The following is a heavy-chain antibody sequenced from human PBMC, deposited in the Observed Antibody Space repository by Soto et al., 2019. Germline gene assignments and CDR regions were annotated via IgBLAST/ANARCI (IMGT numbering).Heavy chain of an antibody. CDR3: AKGKGKSNTYEGYFDH. CDR1: GITFSSYA. J-gene: IGHJ4*02. CDR2: SGGSGGST. V-gene: IGHV3-23*01. D-gene: IGHD5-12*01. Sequence: EVQLLESGGGLVQPGGSLRLSCEASGITFSSYAMSWVRQAPGKGLEWVSTSGGSGGSTYYADSVKGRFTISRDNSKNTLYLQMNSLRAEDTALYYCAKGKGKSNTYEGYFDHWGQGTLVTVSS.